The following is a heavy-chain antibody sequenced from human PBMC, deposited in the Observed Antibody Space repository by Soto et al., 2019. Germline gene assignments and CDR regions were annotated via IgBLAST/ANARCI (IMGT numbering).Heavy chain of an antibody. CDR1: GYSFPNYW. CDR2: IYPGDSES. D-gene: IGHD3-10*01. J-gene: IGHJ6*02. V-gene: IGHV5-51*01. Sequence: GESLKISCKGSGYSFPNYWIGWVRQMPGKGLEWMGIIYPGDSESRYSPSFQGQVTISADKSISTAYLQWSSLKASDTAMYYCTSPAGRYGRDVWGQGTTVTVSS. CDR3: TSPAGRYGRDV.